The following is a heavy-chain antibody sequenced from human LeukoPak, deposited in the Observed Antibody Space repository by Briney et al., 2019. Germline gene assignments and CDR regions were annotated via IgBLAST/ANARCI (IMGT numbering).Heavy chain of an antibody. CDR3: TRLALYGDYRDAFDI. J-gene: IGHJ3*02. CDR1: GFTFSGSA. Sequence: GGSLRLSCAASGFTFSGSAMHWVRQASGKGLEWVGRIRSKANSYGTAYAASVKGRFTISRDDSKNTAYLQMNSLKTEDTAVYYCTRLALYGDYRDAFDIWGQGTMVTVSS. D-gene: IGHD4-17*01. V-gene: IGHV3-73*01. CDR2: IRSKANSYGT.